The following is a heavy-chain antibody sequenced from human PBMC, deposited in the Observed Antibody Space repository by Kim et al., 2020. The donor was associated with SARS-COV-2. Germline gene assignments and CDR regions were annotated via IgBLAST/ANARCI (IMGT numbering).Heavy chain of an antibody. CDR1: GYSFTSYW. V-gene: IGHV5-10-1*01. D-gene: IGHD6-13*01. J-gene: IGHJ6*02. CDR3: AGASIAAAGRGGYYYYYGMDV. Sequence: GASLKISCKGSGYSFTSYWISWVRQMPGKGLEWMGRIDPSDSYTNYSPSFQGHVTISADKSISTAYLQWSRLKASDTAMYYCAGASIAAAGRGGYYYYYGMDVWGQGTTVTVSS. CDR2: IDPSDSYT.